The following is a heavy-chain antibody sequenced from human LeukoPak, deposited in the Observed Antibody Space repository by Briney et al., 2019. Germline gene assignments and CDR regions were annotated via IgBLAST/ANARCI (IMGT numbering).Heavy chain of an antibody. V-gene: IGHV4-59*01. D-gene: IGHD3-22*01. CDR3: ARAVYYYDSSGYPYWYFDL. J-gene: IGHJ2*01. CDR1: GGSISSYY. Sequence: SKTLSLTCTVSGGSISSYYWSWIRQPPGKGLEWIGYIYYSGSTNYNPSLKSRVTISVDTSKNQFSLKLSSVTAADTAVYYCARAVYYYDSSGYPYWYFDLWGRGTLVTVSS. CDR2: IYYSGST.